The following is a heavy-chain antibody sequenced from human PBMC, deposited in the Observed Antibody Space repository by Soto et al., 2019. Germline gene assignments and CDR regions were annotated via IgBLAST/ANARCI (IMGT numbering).Heavy chain of an antibody. Sequence: ASVKVSCKAAGYTFTSYGIIWVRQAPGQGLEWMGWISAYNGDTNDAQKLQGRGTMTTDTSTSTVYMELRSLTSDDTAVYYCASVMFRGVMMVPATLIEHFTWFHPLGDGTPATVSS. D-gene: IGHD3-10*01. V-gene: IGHV1-18*01. CDR3: ASVMFRGVMMVPATLIEHFTWFHP. CDR1: GYTFTSYG. CDR2: ISAYNGDT. J-gene: IGHJ5*02.